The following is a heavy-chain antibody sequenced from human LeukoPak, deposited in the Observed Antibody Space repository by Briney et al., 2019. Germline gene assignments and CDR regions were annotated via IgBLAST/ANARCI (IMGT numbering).Heavy chain of an antibody. CDR2: ISGSGGST. V-gene: IGHV3-23*01. J-gene: IGHJ4*02. Sequence: GGSLRLSCAASGFTFSSYAMSWVRQAPGKGLEWVSAISGSGGSTYYADSVKGRFTISRGNSKNTLYLQMNSLRAEDTAVYYCAKDGGGESGSYFFDYWGQGTLVTVSS. CDR1: GFTFSSYA. CDR3: AKDGGGESGSYFFDY. D-gene: IGHD1-26*01.